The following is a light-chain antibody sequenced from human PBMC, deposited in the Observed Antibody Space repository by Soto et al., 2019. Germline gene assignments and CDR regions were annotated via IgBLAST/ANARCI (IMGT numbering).Light chain of an antibody. J-gene: IGLJ1*01. Sequence: QSALTQPASVSGSPGQSITISCTGTSSDVGAYDYVSWYQQHPDKAPKLMIYEVSNRPLGVSNRFSGSKSVNTTTLTISGLQAEDEADYYCRSYTSSSTRVFGTGTKVTVL. CDR1: SSDVGAYDY. V-gene: IGLV2-14*03. CDR3: RSYTSSSTRV. CDR2: EVS.